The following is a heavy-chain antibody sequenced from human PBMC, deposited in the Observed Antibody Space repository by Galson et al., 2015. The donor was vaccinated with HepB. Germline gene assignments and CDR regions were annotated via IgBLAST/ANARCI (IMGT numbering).Heavy chain of an antibody. J-gene: IGHJ4*02. Sequence: SLRLSCAASGFTVSANYMSWVRQAPGKGLEWVSAIYSGGSTYYADSVKGRFTISRHNSKNTLYLQMNSLRVEDTAVYYCARSRSSNWYYFDYWGQGTLVTVSS. CDR3: ARSRSSNWYYFDY. CDR2: IYSGGST. V-gene: IGHV3-53*04. CDR1: GFTVSANY. D-gene: IGHD6-13*01.